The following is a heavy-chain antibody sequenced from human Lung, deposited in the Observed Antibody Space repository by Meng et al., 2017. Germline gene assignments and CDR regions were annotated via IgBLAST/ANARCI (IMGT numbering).Heavy chain of an antibody. J-gene: IGHJ4*02. CDR2: LSGGGFTT. V-gene: IGHV3-23*04. CDR3: AKYSYGLGDYLDY. D-gene: IGHD3-10*01. Sequence: EEHVVDRGGGLVWAGGSLSLSCAASGFSFSSYAMSWVRHAPRKGLEWVSALSGGGFTTYYADSVKGRFAISRHNSKNTLYLQMNSLRAEDTALYYCAKYSYGLGDYLDYWGQGALVTVSS. CDR1: GFSFSSYA.